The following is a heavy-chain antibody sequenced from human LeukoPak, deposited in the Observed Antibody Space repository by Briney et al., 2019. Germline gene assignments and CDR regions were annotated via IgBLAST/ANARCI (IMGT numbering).Heavy chain of an antibody. CDR3: ARDCGRIGNDDDNHFDY. Sequence: PSETLSLTCTVSGGSVCSFSYHWGWIRQPPGKGLEWIGSIYYSGSTYYNPSLKSRVTISVDTSKNQFSLNLSSVTAADTAVYYCARDCGRIGNDDDNHFDYWGQGTLVTVSS. CDR1: GGSVCSFSYH. D-gene: IGHD1-26*01. J-gene: IGHJ4*02. V-gene: IGHV4-39*02. CDR2: IYYSGST.